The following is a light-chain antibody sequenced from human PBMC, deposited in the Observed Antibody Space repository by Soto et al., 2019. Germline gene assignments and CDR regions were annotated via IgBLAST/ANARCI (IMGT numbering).Light chain of an antibody. CDR3: SSYAGSSTLV. Sequence: QSVLTQPASVSGSPGQSITISCTGTSSDVGGYNFVSWYQQHPGKAPKLVIFEVSNRPSGVSHRFSGSKSGNTASLTISGLQAEDEADYYCSSYAGSSTLVFGGGTKLTVL. CDR1: SSDVGGYNF. J-gene: IGLJ3*02. CDR2: EVS. V-gene: IGLV2-14*01.